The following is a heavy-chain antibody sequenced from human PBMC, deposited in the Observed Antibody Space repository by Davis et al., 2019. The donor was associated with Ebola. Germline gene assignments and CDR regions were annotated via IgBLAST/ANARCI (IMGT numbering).Heavy chain of an antibody. V-gene: IGHV1-69*13. CDR2: IIPIFGTA. Sequence: SVKVSCKASGGTFSSYAISWVRQAPGQGLEWMGGIIPIFGTANYAQKFQGRVTITADESTSTAYMELSSLRSEDTAVYYCARPAGEVKDVDTAMVLDYWGQGTLVTVSS. CDR1: GGTFSSYA. D-gene: IGHD5-18*01. J-gene: IGHJ4*02. CDR3: ARPAGEVKDVDTAMVLDY.